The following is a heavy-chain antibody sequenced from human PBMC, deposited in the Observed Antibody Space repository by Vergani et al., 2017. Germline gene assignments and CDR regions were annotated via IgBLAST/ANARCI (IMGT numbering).Heavy chain of an antibody. Sequence: QVQLVQSGAEVKKPGSSVKVSCKASGGTFSSYAISWVRQAPGQGLKWMGGIIPIFGTANFAQKFQGRVTITAAESTNTAYMELCSLRSEDTAVYYCARSYVKMAATSQRRRLGGLDYWGQGTLVTVSS. D-gene: IGHD3-10*02. V-gene: IGHV1-69*01. J-gene: IGHJ4*02. CDR1: GGTFSSYA. CDR2: IIPIFGTA. CDR3: ARSYVKMAATSQRRRLGGLDY.